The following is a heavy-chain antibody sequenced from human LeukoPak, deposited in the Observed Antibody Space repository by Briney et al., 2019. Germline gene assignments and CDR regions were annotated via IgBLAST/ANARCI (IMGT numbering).Heavy chain of an antibody. CDR1: GYTFTGYY. CDR2: INPNSGGT. Sequence: ASVKVSYKASGYTFTGYYMHWVRQAPGQGLEWMGWINPNSGGTNYAQKFQGRVTMTRDTSISTAYMELSRLRSDDTAVYYCARGGVVVAATLDYWGQGTLVTVSS. CDR3: ARGGVVVAATLDY. J-gene: IGHJ4*02. V-gene: IGHV1-2*02. D-gene: IGHD2-15*01.